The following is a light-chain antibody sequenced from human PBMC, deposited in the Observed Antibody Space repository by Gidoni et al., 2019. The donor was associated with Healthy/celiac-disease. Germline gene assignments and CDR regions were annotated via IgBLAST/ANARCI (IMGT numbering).Light chain of an antibody. J-gene: IGKJ4*01. Sequence: EILLTQSPATLSLSPGERATLSCRASQSVTSYLAWYQQKPGQAPRLLIYDASNRATGIPARFSGSGSGTDFTITISSLEPEDFAVYYCQQRRNWLALTFGGGTKVEIK. CDR3: QQRRNWLALT. CDR2: DAS. CDR1: QSVTSY. V-gene: IGKV3-11*01.